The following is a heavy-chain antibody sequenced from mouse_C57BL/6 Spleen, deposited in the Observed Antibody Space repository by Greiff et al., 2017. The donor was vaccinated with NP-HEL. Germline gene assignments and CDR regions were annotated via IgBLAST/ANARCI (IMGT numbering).Heavy chain of an antibody. J-gene: IGHJ3*01. CDR1: GYTFTSYW. Sequence: VQLQQPGAELVRPGSSVKLSCKASGYTFTSYWMDWVKQRPGQGLEWIGNIYPSDSETHYNQKFKDKATLTVDKSSSTAYMQLSSLTSEDSAVYYCASPLTGTSAYWGQGTLVTVSA. CDR3: ASPLTGTSAY. D-gene: IGHD4-1*01. V-gene: IGHV1-61*01. CDR2: IYPSDSET.